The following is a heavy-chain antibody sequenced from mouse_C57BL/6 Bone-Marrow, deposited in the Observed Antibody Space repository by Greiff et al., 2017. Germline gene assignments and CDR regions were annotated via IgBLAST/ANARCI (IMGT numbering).Heavy chain of an antibody. CDR2: ISDGGSYT. D-gene: IGHD1-1*01. J-gene: IGHJ1*03. Sequence: EVQRVESGGGLVKPGGSLKLSCAASGFTFSSYAMSWVRQTPEKRLEWVATISDGGSYTYYPDNVKGRFTISRDNAKNNLYLQMSHLKSEDTAMYYCARDYYYGSSYGRYFDVWGTGTTVTVSS. V-gene: IGHV5-4*01. CDR3: ARDYYYGSSYGRYFDV. CDR1: GFTFSSYA.